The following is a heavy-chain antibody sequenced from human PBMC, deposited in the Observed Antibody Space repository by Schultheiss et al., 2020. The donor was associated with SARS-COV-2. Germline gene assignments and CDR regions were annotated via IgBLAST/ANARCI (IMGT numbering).Heavy chain of an antibody. CDR2: IYYSGST. CDR3: ARGWGSSVIDY. J-gene: IGHJ4*02. D-gene: IGHD2-2*01. V-gene: IGHV4-59*08. Sequence: ESLKISCAASGFTFSYYYMSGVRQAPGKGLEWIGSIYYSGSTNYNPSLKSRVTISVDTSKNQFSLKLSSVTAADTAVYYCARGWGSSVIDYWGQGTLVTVSS. CDR1: GFTFSYYY.